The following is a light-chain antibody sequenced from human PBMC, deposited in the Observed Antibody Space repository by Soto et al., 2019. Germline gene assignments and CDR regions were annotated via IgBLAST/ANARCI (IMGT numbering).Light chain of an antibody. CDR2: DAS. Sequence: EIVLTQSPVTLSLSPGERATLSCRASQSVSSYLAWYQQKPGQAPRLLIYDASNRATGIPDRFSGSGSGTDFTLTISSLEPEDVAVYYCQQRSNWPSTFGGGTKVEIK. J-gene: IGKJ4*01. CDR1: QSVSSY. CDR3: QQRSNWPST. V-gene: IGKV3-11*01.